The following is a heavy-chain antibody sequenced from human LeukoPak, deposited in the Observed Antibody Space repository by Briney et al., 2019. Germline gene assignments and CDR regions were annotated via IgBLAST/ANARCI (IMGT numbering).Heavy chain of an antibody. D-gene: IGHD4-17*01. J-gene: IGHJ4*02. CDR1: GGSIRSYY. CDR2: LYYSGST. V-gene: IGHV4-59*01. CDR3: ARDPYGDYFFDY. Sequence: SETLSLTCTVCGGSIRSYYWRWIRQPPGKGLEWIGYLYYSGSTNYNPSHKSRVTISVDTSKNQFSLKLSSVTAADTAVYYCARDPYGDYFFDYWGQGTLVTVSS.